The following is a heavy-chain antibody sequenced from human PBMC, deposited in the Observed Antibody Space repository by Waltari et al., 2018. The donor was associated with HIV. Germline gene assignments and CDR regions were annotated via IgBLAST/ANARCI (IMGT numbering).Heavy chain of an antibody. Sequence: QVQLQLWGTGPSKPSGTLYPRCATYGTSFSGYYWSWLRQSPALGLEWIGEVSHSGDTNYNPSFAGRVSISADISKNQLSLNLTSLTAADTGVYFCARGSQHHDHWGQGTPVTVSS. CDR3: ARGSQHHDH. CDR2: VSHSGDT. J-gene: IGHJ5*02. CDR1: GTSFSGYY. V-gene: IGHV4-34*01.